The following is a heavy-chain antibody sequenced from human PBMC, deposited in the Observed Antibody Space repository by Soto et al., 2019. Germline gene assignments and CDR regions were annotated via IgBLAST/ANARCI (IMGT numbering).Heavy chain of an antibody. V-gene: IGHV3-30*18. CDR1: GFTFSSYG. CDR3: AKEQLWLQDYFDY. D-gene: IGHD5-18*01. Sequence: LRLSCAASGFTFSSYGMHWVRQAPGKGLEWVAVISYDGSNKYYADSVKGRFTISRDNSKNTLYLQMNSLRAEDTAVYYCAKEQLWLQDYFDYWGQGTLVTVSS. J-gene: IGHJ4*02. CDR2: ISYDGSNK.